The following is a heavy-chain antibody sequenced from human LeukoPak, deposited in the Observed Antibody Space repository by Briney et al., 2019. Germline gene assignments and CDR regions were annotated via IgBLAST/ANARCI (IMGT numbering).Heavy chain of an antibody. CDR3: ARDGNEELIVAVGYFDY. D-gene: IGHD3-22*01. CDR1: RFTFNSYW. CDR2: MNQDGTET. J-gene: IGHJ4*02. V-gene: IGHV3-7*01. Sequence: GGSLRLSCGASRFTFNSYWMHWVRQAPGKGLEWVADMNQDGTETYYSDSVKGRFTISRDNAKNSLFLQMTNLRAEDTAIYYCARDGNEELIVAVGYFDYWGQGSLVTFSS.